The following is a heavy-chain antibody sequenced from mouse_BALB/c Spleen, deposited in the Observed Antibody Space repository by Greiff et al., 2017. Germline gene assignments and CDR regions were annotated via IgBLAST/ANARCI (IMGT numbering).Heavy chain of an antibody. CDR1: GFSLTSYG. J-gene: IGHJ2*01. D-gene: IGHD2-14*01. CDR3: ASYRYDEGFDY. Sequence: VKLVESGPGLVQPSQSLSITCTVSGFSLTSYGVHWVRQSPGKGLEWLGVIWSGGSTDYNAAFISRLSISKDNSKSQVFFKMNSLQANDTAIYYCASYRYDEGFDYWGQGTTLTVSS. CDR2: IWSGGST. V-gene: IGHV2-2*02.